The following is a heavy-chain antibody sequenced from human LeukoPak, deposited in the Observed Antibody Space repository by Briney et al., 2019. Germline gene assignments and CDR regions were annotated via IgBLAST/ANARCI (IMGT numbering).Heavy chain of an antibody. V-gene: IGHV1-69*04. Sequence: ASVKVSCKASGGTFSSYAISWVRQAPGQGLEWMGRIIPILGIANYAQKFQGRVAMTRDTSISTAYMELSSLRSEDTAVYYCARGLGDYYDTSGYYYAVPAHWGQGTLVTVSS. CDR1: GGTFSSYA. CDR2: IIPILGIA. D-gene: IGHD3-22*01. J-gene: IGHJ4*02. CDR3: ARGLGDYYDTSGYYYAVPAH.